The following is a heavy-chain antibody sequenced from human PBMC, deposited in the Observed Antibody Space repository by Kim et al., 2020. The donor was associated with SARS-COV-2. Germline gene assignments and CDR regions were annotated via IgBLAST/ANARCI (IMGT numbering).Heavy chain of an antibody. CDR2: T. Sequence: TSYNPSLKSRVTISVDTSKNQFSLKPSSVTAADTAVYYCARLGLELPFDYWGQGTLVTVSS. V-gene: IGHV4-39*01. D-gene: IGHD1-26*01. J-gene: IGHJ4*02. CDR3: ARLGLELPFDY.